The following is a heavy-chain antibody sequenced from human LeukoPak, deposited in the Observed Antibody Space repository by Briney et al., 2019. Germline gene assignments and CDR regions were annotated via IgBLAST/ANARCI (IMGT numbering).Heavy chain of an antibody. CDR1: GGSISSSSYY. CDR3: AVVPAAIHGPDY. D-gene: IGHD2-2*02. Sequence: PSETLSLTCTVSGGSISSSSYYWGWIRQPPGKGLEWIGSIYYSGSTYYNPSLKSRVTISVDTSKNQFSLKLSSVTAADTAVYYCAVVPAAIHGPDYWGQGTLVTVSS. CDR2: IYYSGST. J-gene: IGHJ4*02. V-gene: IGHV4-39*01.